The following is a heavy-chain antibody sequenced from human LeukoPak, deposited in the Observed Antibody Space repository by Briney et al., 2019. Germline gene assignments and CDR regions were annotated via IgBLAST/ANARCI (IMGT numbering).Heavy chain of an antibody. J-gene: IGHJ4*02. D-gene: IGHD4-17*01. CDR2: ISSSSSYI. Sequence: GGSLRLSCAASGFTFSSYSMTWVRQAPGKGLEWVSSISSSSSYIYYADSVKGRFTISRGNAKNSLYLQMNSLRAEDTAVYYCARAPRGVTTYFDYWGQGTLVTVSS. V-gene: IGHV3-21*01. CDR3: ARAPRGVTTYFDY. CDR1: GFTFSSYS.